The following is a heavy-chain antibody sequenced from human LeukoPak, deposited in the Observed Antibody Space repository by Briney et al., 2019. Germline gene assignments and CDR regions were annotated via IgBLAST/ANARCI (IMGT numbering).Heavy chain of an antibody. CDR2: ISASGDAA. D-gene: IGHD6-19*01. J-gene: IGHJ4*02. CDR1: RFTFSSYA. Sequence: GGSLRLSCAASRFTFSSYAMNWVRQAPGKGLEWVSTISASGDAAFYADSVEGRFTISRDNAKSTLYLQMSSLRVEDTAVYYCAKEVAGTGKAFAYWGQGTLVTVSS. V-gene: IGHV3-23*01. CDR3: AKEVAGTGKAFAY.